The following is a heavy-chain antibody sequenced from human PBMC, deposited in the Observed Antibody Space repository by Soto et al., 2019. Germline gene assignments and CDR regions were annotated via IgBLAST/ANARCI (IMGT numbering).Heavy chain of an antibody. CDR2: IFYSGST. Sequence: QVQLQESGPGLVKPSQTLSLTCTVSGGSINSGGHYWSWVRQHPGKGLEWIGYIFYSGSTYYNPSLKSRVTISVDTSKNQFSLKLTSVTAADTAVYYCARDNYDSSGYYYGAFHIWGQGTMVTVSS. J-gene: IGHJ3*02. CDR3: ARDNYDSSGYYYGAFHI. D-gene: IGHD3-22*01. V-gene: IGHV4-31*03. CDR1: GGSINSGGHY.